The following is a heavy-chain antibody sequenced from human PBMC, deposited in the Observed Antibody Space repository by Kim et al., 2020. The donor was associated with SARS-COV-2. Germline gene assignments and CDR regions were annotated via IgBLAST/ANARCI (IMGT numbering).Heavy chain of an antibody. D-gene: IGHD2-8*01. CDR3: ARVRRSYVSWFDP. J-gene: IGHJ5*02. CDR1: GYTFTGYY. Sequence: ASVKVSCKASGYTFTGYYMHWVRQAPGQGLEWMGRINPNSGGTNYAQKFQGRVTMTRDTSISTAYMELSRLRSDDTAVYYCARVRRSYVSWFDPWGQGTLVTVSS. CDR2: INPNSGGT. V-gene: IGHV1-2*06.